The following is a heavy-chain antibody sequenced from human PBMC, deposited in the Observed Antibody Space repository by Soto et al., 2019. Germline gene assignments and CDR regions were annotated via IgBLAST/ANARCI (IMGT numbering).Heavy chain of an antibody. Sequence: GGSLRLSCAASGFTFDDYGMSWVRQAPGKGLEWVSGINWNGGSTGYADSVKGRFTITRDNAKNSLYLEMNSLRDEDTAVYYCASHYDMWSGYLSPVDYWGQGTLVTVSS. V-gene: IGHV3-20*04. CDR3: ASHYDMWSGYLSPVDY. CDR1: GFTFDDYG. J-gene: IGHJ4*02. D-gene: IGHD3-3*01. CDR2: INWNGGST.